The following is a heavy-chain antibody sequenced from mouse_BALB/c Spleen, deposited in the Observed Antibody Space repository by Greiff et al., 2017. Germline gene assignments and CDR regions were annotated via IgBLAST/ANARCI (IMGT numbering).Heavy chain of an antibody. V-gene: IGHV1-69*02. J-gene: IGHJ3*01. CDR1: GYTFTSYW. D-gene: IGHD2-1*01. CDR2: IDPSDSET. CDR3: ARGEGNYGFAY. Sequence: QVQLQQPGAELVKPGAPVKLSCKASGYTFTSYWMNWVKQRPGRGLEWIGRIDPSDSETHYNQKFKDKATLTVDKSSSTAYIQLSSLTSEDSAVYYCARGEGNYGFAYWGQGTLVTVSA.